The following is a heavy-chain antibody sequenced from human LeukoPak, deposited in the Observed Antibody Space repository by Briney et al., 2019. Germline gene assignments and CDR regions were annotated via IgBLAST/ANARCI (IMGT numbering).Heavy chain of an antibody. D-gene: IGHD3-10*01. CDR2: MNPNSGNT. J-gene: IGHJ6*02. V-gene: IGHV1-8*01. CDR3: ARGPFMLPWFGRSYYYYYYGMDV. Sequence: ASVKVSCKASGYTFTSYDINWVRQATGQGLEWMGWMNPNSGNTGYAQKLQGRVTMTRNTSISTAYMELSSLRSEDTAVYYCARGPFMLPWFGRSYYYYYYGMDVWGQGTTVTVSS. CDR1: GYTFTSYD.